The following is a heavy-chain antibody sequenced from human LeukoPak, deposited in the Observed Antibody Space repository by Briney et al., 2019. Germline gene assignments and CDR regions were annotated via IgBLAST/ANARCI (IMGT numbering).Heavy chain of an antibody. V-gene: IGHV4-30-2*01. J-gene: IGHJ5*02. CDR3: ARGLSQMYSSTPEGFDP. CDR1: GGSISSGSYY. D-gene: IGHD6-13*01. Sequence: SQTLSLTCTVSGGSISSGSYYWSWIRQPPGKGLEWIGYIYHSGSTYYNPSLKSRVTISVDRSKNQFSLKLSSVTAADTAVYYCARGLSQMYSSTPEGFDPWGQGTLVTVSS. CDR2: IYHSGST.